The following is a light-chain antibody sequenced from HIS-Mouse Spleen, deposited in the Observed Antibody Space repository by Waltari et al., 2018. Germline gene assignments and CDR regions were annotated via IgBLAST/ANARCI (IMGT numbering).Light chain of an antibody. V-gene: IGLV2-14*01. CDR2: EVS. J-gene: IGLJ3*02. CDR3: SSYTSSSTLWV. Sequence: QSALTQPASVSGSPGQSITISCPGTSSDVGGHNYFPWYQQHPGKAPKLMIYEVSNRPSGVSNRFSGSKSGNTASLTISGLQAEDEADYYCSSYTSSSTLWVFGGGTKLTVL. CDR1: SSDVGGHNY.